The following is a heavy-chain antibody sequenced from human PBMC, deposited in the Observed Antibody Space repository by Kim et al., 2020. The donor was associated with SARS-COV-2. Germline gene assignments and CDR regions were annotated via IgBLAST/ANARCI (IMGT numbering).Heavy chain of an antibody. Sequence: GGSTYYADSVKGRFTISRDNSKTTLYLQMSILRAGDTAVYYCVKFGVGFRWGQGTLVTVSS. V-gene: IGHV3-64D*06. CDR3: VKFGVGFR. J-gene: IGHJ4*02. CDR2: GGST. D-gene: IGHD3-3*01.